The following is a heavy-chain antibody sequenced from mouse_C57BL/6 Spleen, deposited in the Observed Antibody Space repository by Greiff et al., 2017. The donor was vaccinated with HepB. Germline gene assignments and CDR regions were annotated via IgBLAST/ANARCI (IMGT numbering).Heavy chain of an antibody. J-gene: IGHJ3*01. V-gene: IGHV1-81*01. CDR3: ARPTTGNWFAY. Sequence: VKLVESGAELARPGASVKLSCKASGYTFTSYGISWVKQRTGQGLEWIGEIYPRSGNTYYNEKFKGKATLTADKSSSTAYMELRSLTSEDSAVYFCARPTTGNWFAYWGQGTLVTVSA. CDR1: GYTFTSYG. CDR2: IYPRSGNT. D-gene: IGHD1-1*01.